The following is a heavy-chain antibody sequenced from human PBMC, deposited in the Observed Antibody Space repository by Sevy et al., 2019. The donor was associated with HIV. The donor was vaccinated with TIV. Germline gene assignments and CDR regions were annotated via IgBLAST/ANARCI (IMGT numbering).Heavy chain of an antibody. CDR2: ISYDGSNK. Sequence: GGSLRLSCAASGFTFSSYGMHWVRQAPGKGLEWVAVISYDGSNKYYADSVKGRFTISRDNSKNTLYLQMNSLRAEDKAVYYCAKSHYTRGGYYFDYWGQGTLVTVSS. CDR3: AKSHYTRGGYYFDY. CDR1: GFTFSSYG. V-gene: IGHV3-30*18. D-gene: IGHD3-10*01. J-gene: IGHJ4*02.